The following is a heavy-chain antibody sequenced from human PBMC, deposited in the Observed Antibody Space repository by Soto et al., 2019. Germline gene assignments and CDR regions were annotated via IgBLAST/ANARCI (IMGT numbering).Heavy chain of an antibody. Sequence: PSETLSLTCTVSGDSVTSGSYYWSWIRQPPGKGLEWIGYIYFRGTTNYNPSLKSRVTMSADTSKNQFSLKLNSVTAADTAVYYCARMNYYDTSGYPFDYWGQGTLVTVSS. V-gene: IGHV4-61*01. CDR3: ARMNYYDTSGYPFDY. J-gene: IGHJ4*02. CDR2: IYFRGTT. D-gene: IGHD3-22*01. CDR1: GDSVTSGSYY.